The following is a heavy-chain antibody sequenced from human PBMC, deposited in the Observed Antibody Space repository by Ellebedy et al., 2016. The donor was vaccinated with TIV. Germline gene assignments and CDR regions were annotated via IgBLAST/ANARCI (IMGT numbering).Heavy chain of an antibody. Sequence: GGSLRLSCAASGFTFSSYSMNWVRQAPGKGLEWVSYISSRSSTIYYADSVKGRFTISRDNAKNSLYLQMNSLRGEDTAVYYCARHFAYCSSTSCSHFDYWGQGTLVTVSS. J-gene: IGHJ4*02. CDR2: ISSRSSTI. D-gene: IGHD2-2*01. V-gene: IGHV3-48*04. CDR1: GFTFSSYS. CDR3: ARHFAYCSSTSCSHFDY.